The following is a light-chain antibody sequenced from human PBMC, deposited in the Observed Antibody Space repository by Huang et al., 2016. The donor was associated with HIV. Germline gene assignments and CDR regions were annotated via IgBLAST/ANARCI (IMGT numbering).Light chain of an antibody. CDR2: MAS. V-gene: IGKV2-28*01. Sequence: DIVMTQSPLSLPVTPGEPASISCRSSQSLVHDNGYSYLDWYLPKPGQSPQVLIYMASVRAPVIPDRFSGGGSGTNFTLEINRVDAEDVGTYYCMQSLQSLTFGGGTRLEIK. CDR1: QSLVHDNGYSY. J-gene: IGKJ4*01. CDR3: MQSLQSLT.